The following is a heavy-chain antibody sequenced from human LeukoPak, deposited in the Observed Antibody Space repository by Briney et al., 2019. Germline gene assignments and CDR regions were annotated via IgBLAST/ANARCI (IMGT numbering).Heavy chain of an antibody. J-gene: IGHJ4*02. CDR2: INSDGSSI. Sequence: GGSLRLSCAASGFTFSRYWVHWVRQAPGKGLVWVSRINSDGSSISYADSVKGRFTISRDNAKNTLYLQMNSLRAEDTALYYCARYSGSSYYFDYWGQGTLVTVSS. CDR3: ARYSGSSYYFDY. CDR1: GFTFSRYW. D-gene: IGHD1-26*01. V-gene: IGHV3-74*01.